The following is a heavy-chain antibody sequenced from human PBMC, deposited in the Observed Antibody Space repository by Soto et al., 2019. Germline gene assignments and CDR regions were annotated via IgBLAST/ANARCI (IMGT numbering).Heavy chain of an antibody. CDR1: GFTFSSYS. J-gene: IGHJ4*02. Sequence: GGSLRLSGAASGFTFSSYSMNWVRRAPGKGLEWVSSISSSSGHIYYADSLKGRFTISRDNAKNSLYLQMNSLRAEDTAVYYCTRHWLATREFDYWGQGTLVTVSS. CDR2: ISSSSGHI. D-gene: IGHD1-26*01. CDR3: TRHWLATREFDY. V-gene: IGHV3-21*01.